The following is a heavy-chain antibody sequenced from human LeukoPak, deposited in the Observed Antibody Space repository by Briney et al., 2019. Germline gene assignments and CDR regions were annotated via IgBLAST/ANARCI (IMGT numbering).Heavy chain of an antibody. J-gene: IGHJ5*02. CDR2: IYYSGST. D-gene: IGHD6-13*01. V-gene: IGHV4-39*01. CDR3: ARAARAVPGTCNWFDP. CDR1: GGSISSSSYY. Sequence: SETLSLTCTVSGGSISSSSYYWGWIRQPPGKGLEWIGSIYYSGSTYYNPSLKSRVTISVDTSKNQFSLKLSSVTAADTAVYYCARAARAVPGTCNWFDPWGQGTLVTVSS.